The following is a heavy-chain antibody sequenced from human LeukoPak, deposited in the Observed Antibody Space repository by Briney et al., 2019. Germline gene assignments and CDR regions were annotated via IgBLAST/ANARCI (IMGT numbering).Heavy chain of an antibody. CDR3: ARDRSGYGN. D-gene: IGHD5-12*01. CDR1: GYSISSGYY. CDR2: IYYSGST. Sequence: SETLSLTCAVSGYSISSGYYWGWIRQPPGKGLEWIGSIYYSGSTYYNPSLKSRVTISVDTSKNQFSLKLSSVTAADTAVYYCARDRSGYGNWGQGTLVTVSS. J-gene: IGHJ4*02. V-gene: IGHV4-38-2*02.